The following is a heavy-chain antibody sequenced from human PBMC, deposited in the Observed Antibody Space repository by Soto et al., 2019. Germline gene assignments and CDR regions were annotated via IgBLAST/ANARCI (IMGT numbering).Heavy chain of an antibody. J-gene: IGHJ5*02. V-gene: IGHV4-34*01. Sequence: SDTLSLTCAVYGGSFSGYYWSWIRQPPGKGLEWIGEINHSGSSNYNPSLKSRVTISVDTSKNQFSLKLSSVTAADTAVYYCARGALQGYCSSTSCHVRNWFDPWGQGTPVTISS. D-gene: IGHD2-2*01. CDR1: GGSFSGYY. CDR3: ARGALQGYCSSTSCHVRNWFDP. CDR2: INHSGSS.